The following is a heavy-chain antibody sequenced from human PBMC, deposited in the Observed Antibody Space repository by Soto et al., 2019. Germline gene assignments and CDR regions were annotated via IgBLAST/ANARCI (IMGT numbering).Heavy chain of an antibody. Sequence: QVQLQESGPGLVKPSQTLSLTCTVSGGSISSGGYYWSWIRQHPGKGLEWIGYIYYSGSTYYNPSTKSRVTISVGTSKNQFSLKRSSVTAADTGVYYCARGDSGYYDSSGYYSYWGQGTLVTVSS. CDR3: ARGDSGYYDSSGYYSY. D-gene: IGHD3-22*01. V-gene: IGHV4-31*03. CDR1: GGSISSGGYY. CDR2: IYYSGST. J-gene: IGHJ4*02.